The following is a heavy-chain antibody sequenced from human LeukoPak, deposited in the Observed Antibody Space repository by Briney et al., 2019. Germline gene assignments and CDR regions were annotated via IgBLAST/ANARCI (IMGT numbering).Heavy chain of an antibody. CDR2: IKSETDGWTT. CDR3: TTGPAFDP. J-gene: IGHJ5*02. Sequence: GGSLRLSCAASGFTFSNAWMSWVRQAPGKGLEWVGRIKSETDGWTTDYAAPVKGRFTISRDDSKNTLYLQMNSLKTEDTAVYYCTTGPAFDPWGQGTLVTVSS. CDR1: GFTFSNAW. V-gene: IGHV3-15*01.